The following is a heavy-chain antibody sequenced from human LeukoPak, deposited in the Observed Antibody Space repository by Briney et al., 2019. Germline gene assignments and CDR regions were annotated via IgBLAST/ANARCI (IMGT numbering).Heavy chain of an antibody. J-gene: IGHJ4*02. CDR1: GGSISSNSYY. D-gene: IGHD3-10*01. V-gene: IGHV4-39*01. CDR3: ARGSRYYYGSGSYYSDPSDY. CDR2: IYYSGST. Sequence: PSETLSLTCAVSGGSISSNSYYWGWIRQPPGKGLEWIGSIYYSGSTYYNPSLKSRVTISVDTSKNQFSLKLSSVTAADTAVYYCARGSRYYYGSGSYYSDPSDYWGQGTLVTVSS.